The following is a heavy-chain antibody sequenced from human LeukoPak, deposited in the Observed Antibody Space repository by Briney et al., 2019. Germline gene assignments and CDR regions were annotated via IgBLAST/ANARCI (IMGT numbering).Heavy chain of an antibody. CDR3: ARLRYYGMDV. J-gene: IGHJ6*02. V-gene: IGHV3-69-1*02. CDR2: TSRSSTI. Sequence: GGSLRLSCAASGFTFSGYDMSWVRQAPGKGLEWVSYTSRSSTIYYADSVKSRFTISRDNAKNSLYLQMNSLRAEDTAVYYCARLRYYGMDVWGQGTTVTVSS. CDR1: GFTFSGYD.